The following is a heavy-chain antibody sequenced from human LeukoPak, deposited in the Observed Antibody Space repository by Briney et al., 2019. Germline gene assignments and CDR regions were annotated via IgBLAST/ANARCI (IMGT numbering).Heavy chain of an antibody. V-gene: IGHV1-18*01. D-gene: IGHD2-21*01. CDR1: GYTFTSYG. CDR2: ISTYNGNT. CDR3: ARDRQCGY. Sequence: GASVKVSCKASGYTFTSYGISWVRQAPGQGLEWMGWISTYNGNTNYAPNFQGRVTMTTDTPTSTAYMELRSLRSDDTAVYYCARDRQCGYWGQGTLVTVSS. J-gene: IGHJ4*02.